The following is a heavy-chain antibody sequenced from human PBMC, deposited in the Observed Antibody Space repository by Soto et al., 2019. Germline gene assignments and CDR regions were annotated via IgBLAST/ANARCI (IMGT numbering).Heavy chain of an antibody. V-gene: IGHV4-4*02. CDR3: ARIAVAGTGYYGMDV. CDR1: GGSISSSNW. CDR2: IYHSGST. J-gene: IGHJ6*02. D-gene: IGHD6-19*01. Sequence: PSETLSLTCAVSGGSISSSNWWSWVRQPPGKGLEWIGEIYHSGSTNYNPSLKSRVTISVDKSKNQFSLKLSSVTAADTAVYYCARIAVAGTGYYGMDVWGQGTTVTVS.